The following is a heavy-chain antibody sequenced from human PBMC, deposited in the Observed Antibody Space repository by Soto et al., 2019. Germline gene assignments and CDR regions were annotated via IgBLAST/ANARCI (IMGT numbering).Heavy chain of an antibody. CDR3: ARASVRWSITNFLSYYYGMDV. V-gene: IGHV3-30-3*01. D-gene: IGHD3-3*01. CDR1: GFTFSSYA. CDR2: ISYDGSNK. Sequence: GGSLRLSCAASGFTFSSYAMHWVRQDPGKGLEWVAVISYDGSNKYYADSVKGRFTISRDNSKNTLYLQMNSLRAEDTAVYYCARASVRWSITNFLSYYYGMDVWGQGTTVTVSS. J-gene: IGHJ6*02.